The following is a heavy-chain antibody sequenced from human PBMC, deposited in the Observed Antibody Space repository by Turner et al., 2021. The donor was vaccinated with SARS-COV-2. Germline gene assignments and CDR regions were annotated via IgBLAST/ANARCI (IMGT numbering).Heavy chain of an antibody. CDR3: AKADRIMIVVVITLFDY. V-gene: IGHV3-23*01. Sequence: EVQLLESGGGLVQPGGSLRLSCAASVFTFSSYAMSWVRQAPGKGLEWVSAISGSGGSTYYADSVKGRFTISRDNSKNTLYLQMNSLRAEDTAVYYCAKADRIMIVVVITLFDYWGQGTLVTDSS. CDR2: ISGSGGST. J-gene: IGHJ4*02. CDR1: VFTFSSYA. D-gene: IGHD3-22*01.